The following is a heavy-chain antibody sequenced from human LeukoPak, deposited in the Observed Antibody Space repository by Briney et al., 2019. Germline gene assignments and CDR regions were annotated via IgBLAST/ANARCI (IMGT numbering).Heavy chain of an antibody. CDR3: ARDGQRLAPYAMDV. CDR1: GYSFTSYW. J-gene: IGHJ6*02. CDR2: IYPGDSET. D-gene: IGHD6-25*01. V-gene: IGHV5-51*04. Sequence: GESLKISCKGSGYSFTSYWIGWVRRMPGKGLEWMGIIYPGDSETRYSPSFQGQVTISADKPISTAYLQWSSLKASDTAMYYCARDGQRLAPYAMDVWGQGATITVSS.